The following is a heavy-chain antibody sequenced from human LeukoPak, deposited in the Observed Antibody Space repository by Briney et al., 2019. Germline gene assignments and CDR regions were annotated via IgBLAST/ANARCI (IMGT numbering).Heavy chain of an antibody. Sequence: ASVKDSCKASGYTFTGYYMHWVRQAPGQGLEWMGWINPNSGGTNYAQKFQGRVTMTRDTSISTAYMELSRLRSDDTAVYYCVRRNREQVWLDYWGQGTLVTVSS. CDR3: VRRNREQVWLDY. V-gene: IGHV1-2*02. CDR2: INPNSGGT. D-gene: IGHD5-18*01. J-gene: IGHJ4*02. CDR1: GYTFTGYY.